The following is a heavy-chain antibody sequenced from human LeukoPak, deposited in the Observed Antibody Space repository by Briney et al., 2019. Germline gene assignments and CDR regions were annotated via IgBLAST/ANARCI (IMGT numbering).Heavy chain of an antibody. V-gene: IGHV3-23*01. D-gene: IGHD3-22*01. CDR2: IDGGGGRT. CDR1: GFAFSSYA. J-gene: IGHJ4*02. Sequence: GGSLRLSCTAYGFAFSSYAMSWVRQAPGVGLEWVSAIDGGGGRTWHADSVRGRFTISRDNSKNTLFMQMNSLRAEDTAVYYCAKDFCDSSGSRYDYWGQGTLVTVSS. CDR3: AKDFCDSSGSRYDY.